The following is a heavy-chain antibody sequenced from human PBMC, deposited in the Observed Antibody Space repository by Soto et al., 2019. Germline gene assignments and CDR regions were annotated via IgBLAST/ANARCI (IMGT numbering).Heavy chain of an antibody. CDR3: AIDNPQRSGYSPFGY. CDR1: GFTFSSYA. Sequence: EVQLLESGGGLVQPGGSLRLSCAASGFTFSSYAMSWVRQAPGKGLEWVSAISGRGGRTYYADSVKGRFTISRDNSKNTLYLQMNSLRAENTAVYYCAIDNPQRSGYSPFGYWGQGTLVTVSS. V-gene: IGHV3-23*01. D-gene: IGHD3-3*01. CDR2: ISGRGGRT. J-gene: IGHJ4*02.